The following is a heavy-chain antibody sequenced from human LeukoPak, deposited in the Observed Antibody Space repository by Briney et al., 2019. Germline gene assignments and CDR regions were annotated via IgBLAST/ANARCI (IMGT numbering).Heavy chain of an antibody. D-gene: IGHD1-26*01. CDR3: ARLQHRGSYPYYYYYYMDV. CDR1: GFTVSSNY. V-gene: IGHV3-53*01. CDR2: IYSGGST. Sequence: QTGGSLRLSCAASGFTVSSNYMSWVRQAPGKGLEWVSVIYSGGSTNYADSVKGRFTISRDNSKNTLYLQMNSLRAEDTAVYYCARLQHRGSYPYYYYYYMDVWGKGTTVTVSS. J-gene: IGHJ6*03.